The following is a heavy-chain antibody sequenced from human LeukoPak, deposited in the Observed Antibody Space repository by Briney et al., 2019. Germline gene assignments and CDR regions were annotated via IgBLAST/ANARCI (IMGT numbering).Heavy chain of an antibody. CDR3: ARDGVLMVYAIGGYYYMDV. Sequence: PGGSLRLSCAASGFTFSSYSMNWVRQAPGKGLEWVSSISSSSSYIFYADSVKGRFTISRDNAKNSLYLQMNSLRAEDTAVYYCARDGVLMVYAIGGYYYMDVWGKGTTVTVSS. CDR1: GFTFSSYS. CDR2: ISSSSSYI. J-gene: IGHJ6*03. V-gene: IGHV3-21*01. D-gene: IGHD2-8*01.